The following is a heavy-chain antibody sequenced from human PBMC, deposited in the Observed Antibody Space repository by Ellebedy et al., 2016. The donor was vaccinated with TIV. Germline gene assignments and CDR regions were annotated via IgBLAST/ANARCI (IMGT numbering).Heavy chain of an antibody. D-gene: IGHD6-13*01. CDR2: INGGGST. CDR3: AKARSWSTDPYYGLDV. V-gene: IGHV3-23*01. CDR1: GFTFGSYA. Sequence: GESLKISCSASGFTFGSYAMTWVRQAPGKGLEWVSGINGGGSTFYADSVKGRFTMSADNSKNTLNLQMNSLRVEDTAVYFCAKARSWSTDPYYGLDVWGQGTTVTVS. J-gene: IGHJ6*02.